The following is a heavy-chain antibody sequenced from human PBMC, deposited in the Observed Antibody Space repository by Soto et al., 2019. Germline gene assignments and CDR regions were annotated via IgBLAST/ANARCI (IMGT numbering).Heavy chain of an antibody. CDR1: SGSISTYY. CDR2: IYYTGST. Sequence: SETLSLTCTVSSGSISTYYWSWIRQPPGKGLEWIGYIYYTGSTNYNPSLKTRVAISMDTSKNQFSLNLSSVTAADTAVYYCARLVIAVAGTGYYYYGMDVWGQGTTVTVSS. CDR3: ARLVIAVAGTGYYYYGMDV. J-gene: IGHJ6*02. V-gene: IGHV4-59*01. D-gene: IGHD6-19*01.